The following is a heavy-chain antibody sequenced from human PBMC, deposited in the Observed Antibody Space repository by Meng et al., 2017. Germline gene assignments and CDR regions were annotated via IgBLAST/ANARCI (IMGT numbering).Heavy chain of an antibody. J-gene: IGHJ3*02. CDR1: GFTFSNAW. Sequence: GESLKISCAASGFTFSNAWMSWVRQAPGKGLEWVGRIKSKTDGGTTDYAAPVKGRFTISRDDSKNTLYLQMNSLKTEDTAVYYCTTPMTTVVTPRLQNAFDIWGLGTMVTVSS. V-gene: IGHV3-15*01. D-gene: IGHD4-23*01. CDR3: TTPMTTVVTPRLQNAFDI. CDR2: IKSKTDGGTT.